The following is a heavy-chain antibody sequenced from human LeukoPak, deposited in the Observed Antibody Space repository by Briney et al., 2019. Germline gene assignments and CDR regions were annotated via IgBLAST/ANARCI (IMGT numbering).Heavy chain of an antibody. CDR2: MYYSGST. Sequence: GSLRLSCAASGFTFTNYAMSWVRQAPGKGLEWIVSMYYSGSTYYNPSLKSRVTISVDTSKNQFSLKLSSVTAADTAVYYCARQYYDYVWGTHPYYFDYWGQGTLVTVSS. CDR3: ARQYYDYVWGTHPYYFDY. D-gene: IGHD3-16*01. CDR1: GFTFTNYA. J-gene: IGHJ4*02. V-gene: IGHV4-38-2*01.